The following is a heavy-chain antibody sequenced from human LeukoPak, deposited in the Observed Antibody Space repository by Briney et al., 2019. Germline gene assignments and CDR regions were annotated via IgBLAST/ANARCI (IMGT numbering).Heavy chain of an antibody. Sequence: PGGTLRLTCAASGFTFGHCAMNWVRQAPGKGLEWVSLISSSGANTYYADSVKGRFTISRDNSKNTLFLQMNSLSVEDTALYYCARDIQSSYWGQGTLVTVSS. CDR2: ISSSGANT. J-gene: IGHJ4*02. CDR1: GFTFGHCA. CDR3: ARDIQSSY. V-gene: IGHV3-23*01.